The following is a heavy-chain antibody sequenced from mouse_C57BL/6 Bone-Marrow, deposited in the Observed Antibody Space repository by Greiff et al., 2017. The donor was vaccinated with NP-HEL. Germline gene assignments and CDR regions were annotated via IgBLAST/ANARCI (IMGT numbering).Heavy chain of an antibody. CDR1: GFTFSSYA. J-gene: IGHJ3*01. CDR2: ISDGGSYT. Sequence: EVKVVESGGGLVKPGGSLKLSCAASGFTFSSYAMSWVRQTPEKRLEWVATISDGGSYTYYPDNVKGRFTISRDNAKNNLYLQMSHLKSEDTAMYYCARKGDYYSNWFAYWGQGTLVTVSA. V-gene: IGHV5-4*03. D-gene: IGHD2-5*01. CDR3: ARKGDYYSNWFAY.